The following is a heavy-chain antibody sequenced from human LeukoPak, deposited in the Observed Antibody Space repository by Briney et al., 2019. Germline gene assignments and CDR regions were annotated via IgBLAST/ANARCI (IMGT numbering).Heavy chain of an antibody. CDR2: IIPIFGTA. V-gene: IGHV1-69*05. Sequence: GASVKVSCKASGGTFSSYAISWVRQAPGQGLEWMGRIIPIFGTANYAQKFQGRVTITTDESTSTAYMELSSMRSEDTAVYYCAREGYYYDSSGYYYADYWGQGTLVIVSS. D-gene: IGHD3-22*01. CDR3: AREGYYYDSSGYYYADY. J-gene: IGHJ4*02. CDR1: GGTFSSYA.